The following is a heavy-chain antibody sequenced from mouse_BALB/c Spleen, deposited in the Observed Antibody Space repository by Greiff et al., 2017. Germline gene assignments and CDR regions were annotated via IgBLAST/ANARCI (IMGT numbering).Heavy chain of an antibody. V-gene: IGHV1-7*01. J-gene: IGHJ4*01. D-gene: IGHD3-3*01. CDR1: GYTFTRYW. CDR2: INPSTGYT. Sequence: QVQLQQSGAELAKPGASVKMSCKASGYTFTRYWMHWVKQRPGQGLEWIGYINPSTGYTEYNQKFKDKATLTADKSSITADMQLSSLTSEDSAVYYSARRGRGAYAMEDWGQGTSVTVSS. CDR3: ARRGRGAYAMED.